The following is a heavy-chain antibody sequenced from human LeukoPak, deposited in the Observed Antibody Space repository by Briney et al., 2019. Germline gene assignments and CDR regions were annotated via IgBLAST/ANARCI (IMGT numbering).Heavy chain of an antibody. V-gene: IGHV3-23*01. J-gene: IGHJ4*02. CDR2: ISGSGGSS. CDR1: GFTFSSYS. D-gene: IGHD2-21*02. CDR3: AKESAYCGSDCRSLSDH. Sequence: GSLRLSCAASGFTFSSYSMSWVRLAPGKGLEWVSVISGSGGSSFSVDSVKGRFTISRDNSKNTLYLQMNSLRAEDTAVYYCAKESAYCGSDCRSLSDHWGQGTPVTVSS.